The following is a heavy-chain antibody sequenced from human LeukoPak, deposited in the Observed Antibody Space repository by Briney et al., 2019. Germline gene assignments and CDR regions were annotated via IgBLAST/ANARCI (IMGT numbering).Heavy chain of an antibody. CDR3: TRAGGLVRGVHYYYYMDV. CDR1: GFTFSTYS. Sequence: GGSLRLSCATSGFTFSTYSMHWVRQAQGKGLEWVEFIRYDGSDKYYADSVKGRFTISRDNSKNTLSLQMNSLRPEDTAVYYCTRAGGLVRGVHYYYYMDVWGKGTTVTISS. J-gene: IGHJ6*03. CDR2: IRYDGSDK. D-gene: IGHD3-10*01. V-gene: IGHV3-30*02.